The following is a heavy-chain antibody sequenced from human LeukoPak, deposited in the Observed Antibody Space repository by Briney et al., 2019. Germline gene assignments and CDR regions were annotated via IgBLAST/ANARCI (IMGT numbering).Heavy chain of an antibody. Sequence: GGSLRLSCAASGFTFSSYNMNWVRQAPGKGLEWVSTITSTSTYIAYADSVKGRFTISRDNADNSLYLQMNSLRDNDTAVYYCAKERPHGMDVWGQGTSVTVSS. CDR2: ITSTSTYI. D-gene: IGHD6-6*01. CDR3: AKERPHGMDV. J-gene: IGHJ6*02. V-gene: IGHV3-21*01. CDR1: GFTFSSYN.